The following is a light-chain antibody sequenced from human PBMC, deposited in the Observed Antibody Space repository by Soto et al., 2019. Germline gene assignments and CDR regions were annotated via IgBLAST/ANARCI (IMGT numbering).Light chain of an antibody. CDR3: QQSYSTPPT. CDR2: DTS. Sequence: DIQMTLSPSTLSASVGDRVAITCRASQSISSWLAWYQQKPGKAPKLLIYDTSSLESGVPSRFSGSGSGTEFTLTISSLQPEDFATYYCQQSYSTPPTFGQGTKVDIK. V-gene: IGKV1-5*01. J-gene: IGKJ1*01. CDR1: QSISSW.